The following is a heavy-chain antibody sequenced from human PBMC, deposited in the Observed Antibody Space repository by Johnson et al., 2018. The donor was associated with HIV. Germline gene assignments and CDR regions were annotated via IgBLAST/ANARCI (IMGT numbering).Heavy chain of an antibody. J-gene: IGHJ3*02. Sequence: VQLVESGGGLVKPGGSLRLSCVASGFTFSDYYMSWIRQAPGKGLEWVSVIYSGGSTYYADSVKGRFTISRDNSKNSLYLQMNSLRAEDTAVYYCAGGGGAHYGGNFGAFDSWGQGTMVTVSS. CDR1: GFTFSDYY. V-gene: IGHV3-66*01. CDR3: AGGGGAHYGGNFGAFDS. D-gene: IGHD4-23*01. CDR2: IYSGGST.